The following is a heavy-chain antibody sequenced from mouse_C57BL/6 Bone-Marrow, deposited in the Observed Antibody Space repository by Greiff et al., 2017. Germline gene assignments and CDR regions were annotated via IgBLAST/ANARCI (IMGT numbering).Heavy chain of an antibody. V-gene: IGHV5-4*01. J-gene: IGHJ3*01. CDR2: ISDGGSYT. Sequence: EVQRVESGGGLVKPGGSLKISCAASGFTFSSSAMSWVRQTPEKRLEWVATISDGGSYTYYPDNVKGRFTISRDNAKNNLYLQMSHLKSEDTAMYYCARDLSGFAYWGQGTLGTVSA. CDR1: GFTFSSSA. CDR3: ARDLSGFAY.